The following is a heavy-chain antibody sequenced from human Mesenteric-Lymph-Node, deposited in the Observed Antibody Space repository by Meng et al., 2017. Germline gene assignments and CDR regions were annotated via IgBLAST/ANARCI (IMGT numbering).Heavy chain of an antibody. V-gene: IGHV3-30*16. CDR1: GFTFSTYD. Sequence: GESLKISCAASGFTFSTYDMHWVRQVPGKGLEWVAVISYDGSNNYYADSVKGRFTISRDNSKNTLYLQRNSLSAEDTAVYYCGREYCSSTSCYGSYYYYGMDVWGQGTMVTVSS. CDR3: GREYCSSTSCYGSYYYYGMDV. D-gene: IGHD2-2*01. CDR2: ISYDGSNN. J-gene: IGHJ6*02.